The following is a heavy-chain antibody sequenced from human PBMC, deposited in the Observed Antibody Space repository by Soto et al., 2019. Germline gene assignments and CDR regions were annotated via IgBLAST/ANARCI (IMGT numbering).Heavy chain of an antibody. D-gene: IGHD3-3*01. CDR1: GGSISSYY. CDR3: ARDGSVYDFWSGYSRSAYYYYGMDV. CDR2: IYTSGST. J-gene: IGHJ6*02. Sequence: SETLSLTCTVSGGSISSYYWSWIWQNAGKGLEWIGRIYTSGSTNYNPSLTSRVTMSVDTSKNQFSLKLSSVTAADTAVYYCARDGSVYDFWSGYSRSAYYYYGMDVWGQGTTVTVSS. V-gene: IGHV4-4*07.